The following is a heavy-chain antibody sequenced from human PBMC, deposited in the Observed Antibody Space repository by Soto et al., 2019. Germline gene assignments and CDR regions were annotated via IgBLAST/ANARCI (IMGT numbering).Heavy chain of an antibody. CDR2: INPNSGGT. V-gene: IGHV1-2*04. CDR3: VRDIHSIAAAGTNYYYGMDV. J-gene: IGHJ6*02. CDR1: GYTFTGYY. D-gene: IGHD6-13*01. Sequence: ASVKVSCKASGYTFTGYYMHWVRQAPGQGLEWMGWINPNSGGTNYAQKFQGWVTMTRDTSISTAYMELSRLRSDDTAVYYCVRDIHSIAAAGTNYYYGMDVWGQGTTVTVS.